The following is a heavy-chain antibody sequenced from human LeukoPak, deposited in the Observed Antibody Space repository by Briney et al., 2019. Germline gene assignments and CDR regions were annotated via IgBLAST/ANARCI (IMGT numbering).Heavy chain of an antibody. D-gene: IGHD4/OR15-4a*01. CDR3: ARRAGAYSHPYDY. Sequence: GGSLRLSCTASGFTVSSNAMSWVRQAPGKGLEWVSFIYSDNTHFSYSVQGRFTISRDNSKNTMYLQMKSLRAEDTAVYYCARRAGAYSHPYDYWGQGTLVTVSS. J-gene: IGHJ4*02. CDR2: IYSDNT. V-gene: IGHV3-53*01. CDR1: GFTVSSNA.